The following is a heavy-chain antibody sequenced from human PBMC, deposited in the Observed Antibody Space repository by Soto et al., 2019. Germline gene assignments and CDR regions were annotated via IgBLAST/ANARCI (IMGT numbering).Heavy chain of an antibody. Sequence: GGSLRLSCAASGSTFSSYAMSWVRQAPGKGLEWVSAISGSGGITYYADSVKGRFTISRDNSKNTLYLQMNSLRAEDTAVYYCAKDLYHIFGVVPYYYYGMDVWGQGTTVTVSS. CDR3: AKDLYHIFGVVPYYYYGMDV. CDR2: ISGSGGIT. D-gene: IGHD3-3*02. CDR1: GSTFSSYA. J-gene: IGHJ6*02. V-gene: IGHV3-23*01.